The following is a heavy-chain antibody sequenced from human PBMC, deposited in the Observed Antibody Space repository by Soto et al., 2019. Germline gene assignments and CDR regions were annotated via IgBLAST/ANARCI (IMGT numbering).Heavy chain of an antibody. V-gene: IGHV5-51*01. CDR2: IYPGDSDT. Sequence: LKISCKGSGYSFTSYWIGWVRQMPGKGLEWMGIIYPGDSDTRYSPSFQGQVTISADKSISTAYLQWSSLKASDTAMYYCARTGIAARRTIWGMDVWGQGTTVTVSS. D-gene: IGHD6-6*01. CDR3: ARTGIAARRTIWGMDV. J-gene: IGHJ6*02. CDR1: GYSFTSYW.